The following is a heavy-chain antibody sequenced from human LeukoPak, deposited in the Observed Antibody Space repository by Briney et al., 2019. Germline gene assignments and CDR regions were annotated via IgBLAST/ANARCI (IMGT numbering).Heavy chain of an antibody. CDR1: GFTFSSYG. J-gene: IGHJ4*02. Sequence: GGSLRLSCAASGFTFSSYGMHWVRQAPGKGLEWVAVISYDGSNKYYADSVKGRFTISRDNSKNTLYLQMNSLRAEDTAVYYCAKGIVATTASSFDYWGQGTLVTVSS. CDR3: AKGIVATTASSFDY. CDR2: ISYDGSNK. V-gene: IGHV3-30*18. D-gene: IGHD5-12*01.